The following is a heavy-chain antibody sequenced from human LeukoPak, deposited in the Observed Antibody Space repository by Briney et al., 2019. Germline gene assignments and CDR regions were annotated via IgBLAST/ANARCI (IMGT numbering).Heavy chain of an antibody. CDR2: IYYSGST. J-gene: IGHJ5*02. CDR1: GGSISSYY. V-gene: IGHV4-59*01. D-gene: IGHD3-3*01. CDR3: ARGVTIFGGNWFDP. Sequence: PSETLSLTCTVSGGSISSYYWSWIRQPPGKGLEWIGYIYYSGSTNYNPSLKSRVTISVDTSKNQFSLKLSSVTAADTAVYYCARGVTIFGGNWFDPWGQGTLVTVSS.